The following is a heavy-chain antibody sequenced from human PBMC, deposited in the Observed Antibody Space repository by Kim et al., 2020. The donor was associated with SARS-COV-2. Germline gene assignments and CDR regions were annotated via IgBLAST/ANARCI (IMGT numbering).Heavy chain of an antibody. CDR3: AREDTAMAIDN. D-gene: IGHD5-18*01. CDR2: ISKTGST. Sequence: SETLSLTCTVSGGSIGIYYWNWIRQPPGKGLEWIGFISKTGSTNSNPFLKSRVTISLDTPKNRFSLKMISVTAADTAIYYCAREDTAMAIDNWGQGFLVTVSS. V-gene: IGHV4-59*13. CDR1: GGSIGIYY. J-gene: IGHJ4*02.